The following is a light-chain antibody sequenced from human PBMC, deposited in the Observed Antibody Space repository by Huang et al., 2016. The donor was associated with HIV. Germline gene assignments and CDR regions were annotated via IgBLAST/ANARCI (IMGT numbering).Light chain of an antibody. CDR2: GAS. V-gene: IGKV3-15*01. CDR1: PSVNSN. J-gene: IGKJ1*01. CDR3: QHYNDWPPWT. Sequence: EIVMTQSPATLSVSPGERATLSCRASPSVNSNLAWYQQKPCTAPRLFIYGASTRATGIPARFSGSGSGTEFTLTISSLQSEDCAVYYCQHYNDWPPWTFGQGTKVEIK.